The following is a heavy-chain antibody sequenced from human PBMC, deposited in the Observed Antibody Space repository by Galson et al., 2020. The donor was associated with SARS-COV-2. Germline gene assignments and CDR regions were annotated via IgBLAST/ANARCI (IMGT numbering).Heavy chain of an antibody. CDR2: ISYDGSNK. CDR1: GFTFSSYT. J-gene: IGHJ4*02. V-gene: IGHV3-30-3*01. D-gene: IGHD3-3*01. CDR3: ARAGGNYDFWSGYSLSYFDY. Sequence: GGSLRLSCAASGFTFSSYTMHWVRQAPGKGLEWVAIISYDGSNKYYADSVKGRFTISRDNSKNTLYLRMNSLRAEDTAVYYCARAGGNYDFWSGYSLSYFDYWGQGTLVTVSS.